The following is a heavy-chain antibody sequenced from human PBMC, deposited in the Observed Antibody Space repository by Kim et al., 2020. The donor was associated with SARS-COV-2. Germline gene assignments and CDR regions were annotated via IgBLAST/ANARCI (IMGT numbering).Heavy chain of an antibody. D-gene: IGHD3-22*01. J-gene: IGHJ4*02. CDR3: ARAIDYYDSSGYYGGY. Sequence: GGSLRLSCAASGFTFSDYYMSWIRQAPGKGLEWVSYISSSGSTIYYADSVKGRFTISRDNAKNSLYLQMNSLRAEDTAVYYCARAIDYYDSSGYYGGYWGQGTLVTVSS. V-gene: IGHV3-11*01. CDR1: GFTFSDYY. CDR2: ISSSGSTI.